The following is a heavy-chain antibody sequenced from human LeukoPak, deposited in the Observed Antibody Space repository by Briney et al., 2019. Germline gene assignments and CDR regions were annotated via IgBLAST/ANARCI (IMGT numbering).Heavy chain of an antibody. D-gene: IGHD3-22*01. J-gene: IGHJ4*02. CDR3: ARQSPEYTYYYDSSGYYDY. CDR1: GGSISSYY. V-gene: IGHV4-59*08. Sequence: PSETLSLTCTVSGGSISSYYWSWIRQPPGKGLEWIGYIYYSGSTNYNPSLKSRVTISVDTSKNQFSLKLSSVTAADTAVYYCARQSPEYTYYYDSSGYYDYWGQGTLVTVSS. CDR2: IYYSGST.